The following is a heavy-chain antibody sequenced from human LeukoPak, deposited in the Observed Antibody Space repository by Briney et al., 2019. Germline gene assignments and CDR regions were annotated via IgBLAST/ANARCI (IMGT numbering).Heavy chain of an antibody. CDR1: GYTFTSYA. D-gene: IGHD3-22*01. Sequence: GASVKVSCKASGYTFTSYAMNWVRQAPGQGLEWMGWINTNTGNPTYAQGFTGRFVFSLDTSVSTAYLQISSLKAEDTAVYYCASNYYDSSGYSGPTDYWGQGTLVTVSS. CDR3: ASNYYDSSGYSGPTDY. J-gene: IGHJ4*02. V-gene: IGHV7-4-1*02. CDR2: INTNTGNP.